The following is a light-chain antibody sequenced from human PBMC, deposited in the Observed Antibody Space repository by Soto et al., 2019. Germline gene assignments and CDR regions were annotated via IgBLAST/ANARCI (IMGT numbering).Light chain of an antibody. CDR3: HQRSNWPPDT. CDR1: QSVSSD. CDR2: GAS. Sequence: EIVLTQSPATLSLSPGERATLSCSSSQSVSSDLAWYQQKPGQAPRLLIYGASTRATGVPARFSGSGSGTDFTLTISSLEPEDFAVYYCHQRSNWPPDTFGQGTRLEIK. V-gene: IGKV3-11*01. J-gene: IGKJ5*01.